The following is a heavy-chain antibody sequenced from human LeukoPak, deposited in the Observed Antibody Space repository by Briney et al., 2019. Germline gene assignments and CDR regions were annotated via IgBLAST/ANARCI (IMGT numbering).Heavy chain of an antibody. CDR2: ITSNSGYV. V-gene: IGHV3-9*01. Sequence: GGSLRLSCTVSGFIFEDYAMHWVRQVPGKGLEWVSSITSNSGYVAYADSVKGRFSISRDNAKNSLYLQMNSLRAEDTAVYYCARDTGGIASSWYPSLSYGMDVWGQGTTVTVSS. D-gene: IGHD6-13*01. J-gene: IGHJ6*02. CDR3: ARDTGGIASSWYPSLSYGMDV. CDR1: GFIFEDYA.